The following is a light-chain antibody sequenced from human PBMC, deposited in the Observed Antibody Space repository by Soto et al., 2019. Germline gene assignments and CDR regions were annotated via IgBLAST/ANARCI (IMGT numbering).Light chain of an antibody. CDR2: DAS. Sequence: DIQMTQSPSSLSASVGDRATITCRASQSISSNLHWYQQKPGRAPQLLIYDASSLPSGVPSRFSGSGSGTDFTLTISSLQPEDFATYYCQQSYSTPLTFGPGTKVDIK. J-gene: IGKJ3*01. V-gene: IGKV1-39*01. CDR1: QSISSN. CDR3: QQSYSTPLT.